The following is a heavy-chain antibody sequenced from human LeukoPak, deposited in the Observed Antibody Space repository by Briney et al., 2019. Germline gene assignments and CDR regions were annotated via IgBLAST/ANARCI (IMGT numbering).Heavy chain of an antibody. J-gene: IGHJ4*02. D-gene: IGHD3-10*01. CDR2: IYPGDSDT. V-gene: IGHV5-51*01. CDR3: ARQRSYRGSGSFFDY. CDR1: GYSFTSYW. Sequence: GESLKISCKGSGYSFTSYWIGWVRQMPGKGLEWMGIIYPGDSDTRYSPSFQGQVTISADKSISTAYLQWSSLKASDSAMYYCARQRSYRGSGSFFDYWGQGTLVTVSS.